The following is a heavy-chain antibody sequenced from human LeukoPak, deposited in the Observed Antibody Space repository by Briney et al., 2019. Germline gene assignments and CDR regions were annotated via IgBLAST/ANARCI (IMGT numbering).Heavy chain of an antibody. V-gene: IGHV4-39*01. CDR2: IYYSGST. CDR3: ARLSYSGDGYNYDY. D-gene: IGHD5-24*01. Sequence: SETLSLTCTVSGGSISSSSYYWGWIRQPPGKGLEWIGSIYYSGSTYYNPSLKSRVTISVDTSENQFSLKLSSVTAADTAVYYCARLSYSGDGYNYDYWGQGTLVTVSS. J-gene: IGHJ4*02. CDR1: GGSISSSSYY.